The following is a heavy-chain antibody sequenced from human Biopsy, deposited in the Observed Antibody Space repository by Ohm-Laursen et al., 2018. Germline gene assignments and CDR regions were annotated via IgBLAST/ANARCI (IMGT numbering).Heavy chain of an antibody. CDR1: VVTVTVYS. Sequence: GSLTLSFAGSVVTVTVYSMNWVCHAPRQGPERVSSMSASSSYIYYADSEKRRFTDSKENGDNSLYLHMNSLSAEDTAVYYAATEVVPAGIGGYWLDPWGQGTLVTVSS. CDR2: MSASSSYI. CDR3: ATEVVPAGIGGYWLDP. J-gene: IGHJ5*02. V-gene: IGHV3-21*01. D-gene: IGHD2-2*01.